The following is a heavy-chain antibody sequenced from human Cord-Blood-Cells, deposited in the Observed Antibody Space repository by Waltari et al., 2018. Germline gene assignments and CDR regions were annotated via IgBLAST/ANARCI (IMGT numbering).Heavy chain of an antibody. J-gene: IGHJ4*02. Sequence: EVQLVESGGGLVKPGGSLRLSCAASGFTFSNAWMSWVRQAPGKGLEWVGRIKSKTAGGTTDYAAPVKGRFTISRDDSKNTLYLQMNSLKTEDTAVYYCTTDVVDCSGGSCYYFDYWGQGTLVTVSS. D-gene: IGHD2-15*01. CDR2: IKSKTAGGTT. CDR1: GFTFSNAW. CDR3: TTDVVDCSGGSCYYFDY. V-gene: IGHV3-15*01.